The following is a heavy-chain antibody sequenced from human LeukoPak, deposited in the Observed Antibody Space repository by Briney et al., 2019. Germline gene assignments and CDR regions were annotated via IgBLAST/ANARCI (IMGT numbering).Heavy chain of an antibody. D-gene: IGHD6-6*01. CDR1: GGSISSYY. Sequence: PSETLSLTCTVSGGSISSYYWSWIRQPPGKGLEWIGYIYYSGSTNYNPSLKSRVTISVDTSKNQFSLKLSSVTAADTAVYYCARRKSIAARRSGNWFDPWGQGTLVTVSS. J-gene: IGHJ5*02. CDR3: ARRKSIAARRSGNWFDP. CDR2: IYYSGST. V-gene: IGHV4-59*12.